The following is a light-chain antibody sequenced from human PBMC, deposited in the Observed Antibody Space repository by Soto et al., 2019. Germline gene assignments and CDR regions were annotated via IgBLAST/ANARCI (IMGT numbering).Light chain of an antibody. CDR2: DVS. V-gene: IGLV2-11*01. J-gene: IGLJ2*01. CDR1: SSDVGGYNF. CDR3: CSYAGRYSL. Sequence: QSVLTQPRSVSGSPGQSVTISCTGTSSDVGGYNFVSWYQQHPGKVPKLMIYDVSQRPSGVPDRFSGSKSGNTASLTISGLQAEDEADYYCCSYAGRYSLFGGGTQLTVL.